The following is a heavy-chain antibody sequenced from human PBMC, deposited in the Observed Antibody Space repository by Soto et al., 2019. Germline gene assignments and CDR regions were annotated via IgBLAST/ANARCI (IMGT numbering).Heavy chain of an antibody. J-gene: IGHJ3*02. V-gene: IGHV1-8*01. CDR3: ASLIVGATHEAFDI. D-gene: IGHD1-26*01. CDR2: MNPNSGNT. CDR1: GYTFTSYD. Sequence: ASVKVSCKASGYTFTSYDINWVRQATGQGLEWMGWMNPNSGNTGYAQKFQGRVTMTRNTSISTAYMELSSLRSEDTAVYYCASLIVGATHEAFDIWGQGTMVTVSS.